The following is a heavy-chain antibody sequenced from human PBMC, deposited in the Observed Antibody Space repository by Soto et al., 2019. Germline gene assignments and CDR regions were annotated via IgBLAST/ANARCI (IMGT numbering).Heavy chain of an antibody. CDR1: GFTLSSYA. J-gene: IGHJ4*02. Sequence: GGSLRLSCAASGFTLSSYAMSWVRQAPGKGLEWVSTISGSGGSTYYADPVKGRFTISRDNSKNTLYLQLNSLRANDTAVYYCAKDGGFSSSPSYFHYWGQGTLVTVSS. D-gene: IGHD6-6*01. CDR3: AKDGGFSSSPSYFHY. CDR2: ISGSGGST. V-gene: IGHV3-23*01.